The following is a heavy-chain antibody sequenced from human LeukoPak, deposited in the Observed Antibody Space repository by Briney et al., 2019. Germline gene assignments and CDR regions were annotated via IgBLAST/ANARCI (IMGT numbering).Heavy chain of an antibody. CDR2: ISGSGGST. V-gene: IGHV3-23*01. J-gene: IGHJ3*02. Sequence: PGGSLRLSCAASGFTFSSYAMSWVRQAPGKGLEWVSAISGSGGSTYYADSVKGRFTISRDNSKNTLYLQMNSLRAEDTAVCYCAKDVTIFGVVITPDAFDIWGQGTMVTVPS. D-gene: IGHD3-3*01. CDR3: AKDVTIFGVVITPDAFDI. CDR1: GFTFSSYA.